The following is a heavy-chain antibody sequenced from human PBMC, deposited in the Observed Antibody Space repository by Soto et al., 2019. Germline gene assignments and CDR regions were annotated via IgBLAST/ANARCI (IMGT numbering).Heavy chain of an antibody. CDR2: IYYSGGT. D-gene: IGHD6-19*01. J-gene: IGHJ4*02. V-gene: IGHV4-4*02. Sequence: QVQLQESGPGLVRPSGTLSLSCAVSGDSINSDYSWNWVRQSPGKGLEWIAEIYYSGGTSYNPSLKSRVTISIDTSKNPFSLNLTSVTAADTAMYYFPRDTGWGLGYWGQGTLVTVSS. CDR1: GDSINSDYS. CDR3: PRDTGWGLGY.